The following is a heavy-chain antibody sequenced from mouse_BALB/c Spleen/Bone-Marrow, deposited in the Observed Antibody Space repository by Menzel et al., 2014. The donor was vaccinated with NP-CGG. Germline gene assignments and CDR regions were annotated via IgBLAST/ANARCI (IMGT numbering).Heavy chain of an antibody. Sequence: EVKLMESGGGLVKPGGSLKLSCAASGFTFSSYAMSWVRQTPEKRLEWVATISSGGSYTYYPDSVKGRFTISRDNTKNPLFLQMSSLRCEDTAMYFCAKHGITRLLDYWGQGTTLTVSS. J-gene: IGHJ2*01. D-gene: IGHD2-4*01. CDR3: AKHGITRLLDY. CDR1: GFTFSSYA. V-gene: IGHV5-9-3*01. CDR2: ISSGGSYT.